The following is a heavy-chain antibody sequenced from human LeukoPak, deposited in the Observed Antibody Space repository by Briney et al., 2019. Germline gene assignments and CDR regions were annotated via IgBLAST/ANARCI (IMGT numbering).Heavy chain of an antibody. V-gene: IGHV1-2*02. CDR2: INPNSGYT. CDR1: GYTFTGYY. Sequence: ASVKVSCKASGYTFTGYYIHWVRQAPGQGLEWMGYINPNSGYTNYAQKFQDRVTVTRDTSISTASMELSRLRSDDTAVYSCAREEANTRIHFDYWGQGTLVTVSS. D-gene: IGHD3-22*01. CDR3: AREEANTRIHFDY. J-gene: IGHJ4*02.